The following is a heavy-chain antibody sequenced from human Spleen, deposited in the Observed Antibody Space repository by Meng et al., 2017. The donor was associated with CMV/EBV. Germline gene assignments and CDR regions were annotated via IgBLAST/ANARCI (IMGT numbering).Heavy chain of an antibody. CDR1: GGSISSGYHY. CDR3: VGEPLSSNWFDP. Sequence: TVSGGSISSGYHYWNWNRHRPRNGLMWIGYIYYTGSTYYQPSLRSRVIISVDTSKNQFSLRLSSVTAADTAVYYCVGEPLSSNWFDPWGQGTLVTVSS. CDR2: IYYTGST. V-gene: IGHV4-31*02. J-gene: IGHJ5*02. D-gene: IGHD3-10*01.